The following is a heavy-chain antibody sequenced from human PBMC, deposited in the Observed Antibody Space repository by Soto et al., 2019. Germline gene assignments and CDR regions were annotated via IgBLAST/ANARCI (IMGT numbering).Heavy chain of an antibody. CDR2: ISRSSTGI. CDR1: GFTFSLYS. J-gene: IGHJ6*02. CDR3: XXXXTWGLDV. Sequence: EVQLVESGGGLVQPGGSLRLSCAASGFTFSLYSMSWVRQAPGKGLEWVSYISRSSTGIHYADSVKGRFTISRDDATXXXXXXXXXXXXXXXXXXXXXXXXTWGLDVWGQGTTVSISS. V-gene: IGHV3-48*01.